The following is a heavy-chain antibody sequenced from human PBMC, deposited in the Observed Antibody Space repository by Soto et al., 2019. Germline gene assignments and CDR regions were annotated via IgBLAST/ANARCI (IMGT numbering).Heavy chain of an antibody. CDR1: GYTFTSYD. Sequence: ASVKVSCKASGYTFTSYDINWVRQATGQGLEWMGWMNPNSGNTGYAQKFQGRVTMTRNTSISTAYMELSSLRSEDTAVYYCARSPTPRLRFLEWLHRTGFDYWGQGTLVTVSS. J-gene: IGHJ4*02. CDR2: MNPNSGNT. CDR3: ARSPTPRLRFLEWLHRTGFDY. V-gene: IGHV1-8*01. D-gene: IGHD3-3*01.